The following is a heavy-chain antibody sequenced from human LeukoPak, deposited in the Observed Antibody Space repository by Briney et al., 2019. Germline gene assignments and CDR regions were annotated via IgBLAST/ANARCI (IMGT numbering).Heavy chain of an antibody. J-gene: IGHJ6*02. Sequence: GGSLRLSCAASGFTLSGYWMSWARQAPGKGLEWVASINHNGNVNYYVDSVKGRFTISRDNAKNSLYLQMSNLRAEDTAVYFCARGGGLDVWGQGATVTVSS. CDR2: INHNGNVN. CDR1: GFTLSGYW. CDR3: ARGGGLDV. D-gene: IGHD3-16*01. V-gene: IGHV3-7*03.